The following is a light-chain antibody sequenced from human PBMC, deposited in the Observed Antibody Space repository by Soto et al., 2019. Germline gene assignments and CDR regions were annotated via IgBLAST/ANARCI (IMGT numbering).Light chain of an antibody. CDR1: QSVSSSY. Sequence: EIVLTQSPGTLYLSPGERATLSCRASQSVSSSYLAWYQQKPGQAPRLLIYGESSRATGIPDRFSGSGSETDFTLTISRLEPEDCAVYYCQQYGSSSWTFGQGTKVEIK. J-gene: IGKJ1*01. CDR3: QQYGSSSWT. CDR2: GES. V-gene: IGKV3-20*01.